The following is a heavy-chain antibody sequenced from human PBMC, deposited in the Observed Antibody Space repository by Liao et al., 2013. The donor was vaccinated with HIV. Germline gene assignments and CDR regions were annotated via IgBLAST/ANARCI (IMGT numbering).Heavy chain of an antibody. V-gene: IGHV4-39*07. J-gene: IGHJ4*02. D-gene: IGHD3-16*01. CDR1: GGSISSSSYY. Sequence: QLQLQESGPGLVKPSETLSLTCTVSGGSISSSSYYWGWIRQPPGKGLEWIGSIYYSGSTYYNPSLKSRVTISVDTSKNQFSLKLSSVTAADTAVYYCARGFRLRLGLFDYWGQGTLVTVSS. CDR2: IYYSGST. CDR3: ARGFRLRLGLFDY.